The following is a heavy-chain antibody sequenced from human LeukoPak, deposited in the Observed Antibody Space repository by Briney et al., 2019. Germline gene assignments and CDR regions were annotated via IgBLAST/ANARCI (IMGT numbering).Heavy chain of an antibody. J-gene: IGHJ5*01. Sequence: GASVKVSCKATSRISWVRQAPGQGLEWMGWIGTYGGDTYYAQKVQGRITVTTDPPTSPVYMELRNLPSDDTAVYYCARDLWNFYDDSGYNRDFDSWGQGTLVTVSS. CDR3: ARDLWNFYDDSGYNRDFDS. CDR1: TSR. CDR2: IGTYGGDT. D-gene: IGHD3-22*01. V-gene: IGHV1-18*01.